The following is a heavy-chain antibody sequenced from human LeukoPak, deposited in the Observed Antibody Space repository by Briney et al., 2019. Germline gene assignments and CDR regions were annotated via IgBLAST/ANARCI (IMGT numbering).Heavy chain of an antibody. J-gene: IGHJ4*02. CDR2: MYYSGTT. Sequence: SETLSLTCTVSGGSISSYYWSWIRQPPGKGLEWIGYMYYSGTTNYNPSLRSRVIISADTSKNQFSLQVSSVTTADTAVYYCARQQIYVDTGLVDYFDYWGQGILVTVSS. D-gene: IGHD5-18*01. V-gene: IGHV4-59*01. CDR1: GGSISSYY. CDR3: ARQQIYVDTGLVDYFDY.